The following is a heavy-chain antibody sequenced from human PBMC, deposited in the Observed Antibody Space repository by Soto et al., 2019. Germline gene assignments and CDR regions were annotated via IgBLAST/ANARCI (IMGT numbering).Heavy chain of an antibody. CDR2: INHVGIT. CDR3: ARAHDFWGGRQQPIEA. D-gene: IGHD3-3*01. Sequence: TETLPLTSAVSGGSFRGFYWTWIRQSPGKGLEWLGDINHVGITNYNPSLKSRVSIPVDTSKSQFSLKLSSVTAADTAVYYCARAHDFWGGRQQPIEAWGQGTRVTVS. V-gene: IGHV4-34*01. J-gene: IGHJ5*02. CDR1: GGSFRGFY.